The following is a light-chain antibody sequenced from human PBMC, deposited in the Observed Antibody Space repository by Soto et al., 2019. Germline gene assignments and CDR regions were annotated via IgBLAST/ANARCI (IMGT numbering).Light chain of an antibody. V-gene: IGKV1-27*01. Sequence: DIPMTQSPYSLSASVGDRVTITCRASQGISNYLAWYQQKPGKVPKLLIYAASTLHSWVPSRFSGSGSGTDFTLTISSLQPEDVATYYCQKYNSAPYTFGQRTKLEIK. CDR1: QGISNY. CDR3: QKYNSAPYT. CDR2: AAS. J-gene: IGKJ2*01.